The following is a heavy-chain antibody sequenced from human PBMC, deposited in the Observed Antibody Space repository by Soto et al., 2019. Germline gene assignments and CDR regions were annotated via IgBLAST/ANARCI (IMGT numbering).Heavy chain of an antibody. V-gene: IGHV5-51*01. Sequence: GESLKISCKGSGYTFPSYWVGWVRQMPGKGLEWMGIIYPGDSDTRYSPSFQGQVTISADKSITTAYLQWNSLKASDTAMYYCARLLGYCSSTSCRRYGMDVWGQGTTVTVSS. CDR2: IYPGDSDT. CDR1: GYTFPSYW. D-gene: IGHD2-2*01. J-gene: IGHJ6*02. CDR3: ARLLGYCSSTSCRRYGMDV.